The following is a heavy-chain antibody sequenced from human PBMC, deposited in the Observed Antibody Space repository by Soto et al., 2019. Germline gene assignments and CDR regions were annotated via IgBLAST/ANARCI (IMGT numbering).Heavy chain of an antibody. CDR3: GRDRTTVTHYYGMDV. D-gene: IGHD4-4*01. V-gene: IGHV1-18*01. CDR2: ISAYNGNT. Sequence: QVQLVQSRXEVKKXGASVKVSCKASGYTFTSYGISWVRQAPGQGLEWMGWISAYNGNTNYAQKLQGRVTMTTDTSTSTAYMELRSLRSDDTAVYYCGRDRTTVTHYYGMDVWGQGTTVTVSS. J-gene: IGHJ6*02. CDR1: GYTFTSYG.